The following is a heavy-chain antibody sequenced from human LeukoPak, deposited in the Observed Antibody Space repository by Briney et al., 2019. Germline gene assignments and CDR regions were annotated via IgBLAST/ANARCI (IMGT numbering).Heavy chain of an antibody. CDR1: GGSISSYY. Sequence: PSETLSLTCTVSGGSISSYYWSWIRQPPGKGLEWVGYIYYSGSTNYNPSLKSRVTISVDTSKNQISLKLSSVTAADTAVYYCARVPDYCSSTSCYAAGGDYWGQGTLVTVSS. V-gene: IGHV4-59*01. CDR2: IYYSGST. J-gene: IGHJ4*02. CDR3: ARVPDYCSSTSCYAAGGDY. D-gene: IGHD2-2*01.